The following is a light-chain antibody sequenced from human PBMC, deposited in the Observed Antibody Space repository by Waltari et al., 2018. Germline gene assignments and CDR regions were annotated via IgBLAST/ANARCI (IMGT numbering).Light chain of an antibody. J-gene: IGKJ1*01. Sequence: DFVMTQSPEFLAVSLGGRATSKCKLSLSVLYSPNSKNYLAWSQQKPGQPPKLLIYWASTRESGVPDRFSGSGSGTDFTLTISSLQAEDVAVYYCHQYSTTPWTFGQGTKVEI. CDR2: WAS. CDR3: HQYSTTPWT. V-gene: IGKV4-1*01. CDR1: LSVLYSPNSKNY.